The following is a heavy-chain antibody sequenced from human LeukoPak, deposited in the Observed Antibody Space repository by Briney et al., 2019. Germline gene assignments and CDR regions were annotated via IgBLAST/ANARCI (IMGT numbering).Heavy chain of an antibody. CDR2: INPNSGAT. CDR1: GYTFIGYY. J-gene: IGHJ6*03. V-gene: IGHV1-2*02. CDR3: ARDGLRGYTYGRNYHYYYYMDV. D-gene: IGHD5-18*01. Sequence: ASVKVSCKASGYTFIGYYMHWVRQAPGQGLEWMGWINPNSGATNYAQKFQGRATMTRDTSISTTYMELSSLRSDDTAVYYCARDGLRGYTYGRNYHYYYYMDVWGKGTTVSISS.